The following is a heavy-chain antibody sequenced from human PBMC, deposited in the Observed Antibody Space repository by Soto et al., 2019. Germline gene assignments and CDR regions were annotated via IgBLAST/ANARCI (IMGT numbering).Heavy chain of an antibody. D-gene: IGHD5-18*01. Sequence: GSLRLSCAASGFTFISFAIHWVRQAPGKGLEWVAVISYDGTNKYYADSVKGRFTISRDNSKNTLYLQMNSLRAEDTAVYYCARDLEGRESYGIDYWGQGTLVTVSS. CDR1: GFTFISFA. CDR2: ISYDGTNK. CDR3: ARDLEGRESYGIDY. V-gene: IGHV3-30-3*01. J-gene: IGHJ4*02.